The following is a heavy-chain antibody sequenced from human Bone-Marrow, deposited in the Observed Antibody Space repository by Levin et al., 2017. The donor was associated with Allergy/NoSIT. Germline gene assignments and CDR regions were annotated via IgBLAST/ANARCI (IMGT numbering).Heavy chain of an antibody. D-gene: IGHD5-12*01. V-gene: IGHV4-39*07. CDR2: IDYSGST. J-gene: IGHJ4*02. CDR3: ARGISCYDWKYFDY. CDR1: GCSFSSSSYY. Sequence: SETLSLTCTVSGCSFSSSSYYWGWIRQPPGTGLEWIGSIDYSGSTYYNPSLKNRVTISVDTSKNQFSLKLSSVTAADTAVYYCARGISCYDWKYFDYWGQGTLVTVSS.